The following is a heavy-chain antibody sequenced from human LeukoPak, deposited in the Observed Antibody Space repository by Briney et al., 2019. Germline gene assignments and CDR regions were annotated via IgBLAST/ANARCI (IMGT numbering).Heavy chain of an antibody. CDR1: GDSVSSNSAA. D-gene: IGHD2-15*01. CDR3: AKDCGTGPFACSH. J-gene: IGHJ4*02. V-gene: IGHV6-1*01. CDR2: TCYRSKWYN. Sequence: SQTLSLTCAISGDSVSSNSAAWNWIRQSPSRGLEWLGRTCYRSKWYNDYAVSVRSRITIDPDTSKNQFSLQLNSVTPEDTAVYYCAKDCGTGPFACSHWGQGTLVTVSS.